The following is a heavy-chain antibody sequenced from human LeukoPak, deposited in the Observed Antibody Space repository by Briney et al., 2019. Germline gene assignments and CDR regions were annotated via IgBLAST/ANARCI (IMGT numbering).Heavy chain of an antibody. CDR2: ISSSSTTI. CDR1: GFTFSDYY. CDR3: ATYCSSTSCPTPPDAFDI. Sequence: GGSLRLSCAASGFTFSDYYMNWIRQAPGKGLEWVAYISSSSTTISYADSVKGRFTISRDNAKNSLYLQMSSLRSEDTAVYYCATYCSSTSCPTPPDAFDIWGQGTMVTVSS. D-gene: IGHD2-2*01. J-gene: IGHJ3*02. V-gene: IGHV3-11*01.